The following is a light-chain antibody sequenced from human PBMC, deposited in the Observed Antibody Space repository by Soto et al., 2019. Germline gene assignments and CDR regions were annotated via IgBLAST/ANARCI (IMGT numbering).Light chain of an antibody. CDR3: QSYDFSLTGVV. Sequence: QSVLTQPPSVSGAPGQRVAISCIGTSSNIGAHYDVHWYQQLPGTAPKLIIYGNKNRPAGVPDRFSGSKSGTSASLAITGVQSEDEADYYCQSYDFSLTGVVFGGGTKLTVL. CDR2: GNK. J-gene: IGLJ2*01. V-gene: IGLV1-40*01. CDR1: SSNIGAHYD.